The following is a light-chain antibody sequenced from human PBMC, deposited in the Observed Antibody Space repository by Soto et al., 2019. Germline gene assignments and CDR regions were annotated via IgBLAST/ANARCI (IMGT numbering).Light chain of an antibody. CDR3: QQTYDSLVR. J-gene: IGKJ4*02. Sequence: DIQMTQSPPSLSASVGDRVTITCRASQTISDYLHWYQQKPGKAPTLLNYGSSSLQTGVPPRFSGSGSGTEFTLTISSLQPEDFATYYYQQTYDSLVRFGGGTKVDLK. CDR2: GSS. CDR1: QTISDY. V-gene: IGKV1-39*01.